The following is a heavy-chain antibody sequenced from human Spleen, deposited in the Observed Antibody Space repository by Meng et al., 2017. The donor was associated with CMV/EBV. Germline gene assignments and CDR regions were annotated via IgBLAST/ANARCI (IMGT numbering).Heavy chain of an antibody. Sequence: SETLSLTCAVYGGSFSGNYWSWIRQPPGKGLEWIGEINHSGSTNYNPSLKSRVTISVDTSKNQFSLKLSSVTAADTAVYYCARVRRDGGYPIDYWGQGTLVTVSS. D-gene: IGHD3-22*01. CDR1: GGSFSGNY. CDR3: ARVRRDGGYPIDY. CDR2: INHSGST. V-gene: IGHV4-34*01. J-gene: IGHJ4*02.